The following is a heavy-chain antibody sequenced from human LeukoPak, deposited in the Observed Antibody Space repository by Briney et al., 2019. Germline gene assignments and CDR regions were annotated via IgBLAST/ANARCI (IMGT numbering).Heavy chain of an antibody. CDR1: GFTFSSFS. Sequence: PGGSLRLSCAASGFTFSSFSMNWVRQAPGKGLEWISYISSNGGTMYYADSVRGRFTISGDSAQNSAHLQMTSLRVEDTAVYYCARGGSLDPWGQGTLVTVSS. V-gene: IGHV3-48*01. CDR2: ISSNGGTM. CDR3: ARGGSLDP. D-gene: IGHD5-12*01. J-gene: IGHJ5*02.